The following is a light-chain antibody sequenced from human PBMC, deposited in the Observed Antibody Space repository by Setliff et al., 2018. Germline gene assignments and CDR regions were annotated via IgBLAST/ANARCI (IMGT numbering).Light chain of an antibody. J-gene: IGKJ1*01. CDR2: AAS. Sequence: EIVLTQSPGTLSLSPGERATLSCRASRSVSSSQLAWYQQKPGQAPRLLIYAASSRATGIPDRFSGSGSGTDFTLTIIALEPEDFAVYYCQQYGTSTGTFGQGTKVDIK. CDR3: QQYGTSTGT. CDR1: RSVSSSQ. V-gene: IGKV3-20*01.